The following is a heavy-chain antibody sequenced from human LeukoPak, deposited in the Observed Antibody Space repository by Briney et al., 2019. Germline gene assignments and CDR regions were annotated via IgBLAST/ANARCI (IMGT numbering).Heavy chain of an antibody. V-gene: IGHV4-59*12. CDR3: ARDHSSGSYPH. D-gene: IGHD1-26*01. CDR2: IYYSGST. CDR1: GGSISSYY. J-gene: IGHJ4*02. Sequence: SETLPLTCTVSGGSISSYYWSWIRQPPGKGLEWIGYIYYSGSTNYNPSLKSRVTISVDTSKNQFSLKLSSVTAADTAVYYCARDHSSGSYPHWGQGTLVTVSS.